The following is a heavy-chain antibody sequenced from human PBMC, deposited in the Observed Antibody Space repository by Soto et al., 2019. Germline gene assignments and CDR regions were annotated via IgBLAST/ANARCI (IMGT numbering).Heavy chain of an antibody. V-gene: IGHV3-21*01. CDR3: VRARSTDSRPDY. J-gene: IGHJ4*02. D-gene: IGHD3-22*01. CDR1: GFTFSLYS. Sequence: GGSLRLSCAASGFTFSLYSMIWVRQAPGNGLEWVASITSSSSYIYYEDSLKGRFTISRDNAKNSLLLQLDSLRAEDTAVYFCVRARSTDSRPDYWGQGTLVTVSS. CDR2: ITSSSSYI.